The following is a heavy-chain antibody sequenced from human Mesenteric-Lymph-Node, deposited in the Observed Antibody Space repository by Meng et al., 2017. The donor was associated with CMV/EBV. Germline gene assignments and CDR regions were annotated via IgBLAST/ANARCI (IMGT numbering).Heavy chain of an antibody. J-gene: IGHJ6*02. CDR3: ARGYDFWSGYYTSYYYGMDV. CDR2: ISYDGSNK. D-gene: IGHD3-3*01. V-gene: IGHV3-30*04. CDR1: GFTFSRYA. Sequence: GGSLRLSCAASGFTFSRYAMHWVRQAPGKGLEWVAVISYDGSNKYYADSVKGRFTISRDNSKSTLYLQMDSLRAEDTAVYYCARGYDFWSGYYTSYYYGMDVWGQGTTVTVSS.